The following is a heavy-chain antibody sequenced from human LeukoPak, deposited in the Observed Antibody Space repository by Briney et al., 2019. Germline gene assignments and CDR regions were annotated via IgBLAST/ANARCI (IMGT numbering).Heavy chain of an antibody. V-gene: IGHV1-2*02. J-gene: IGHJ4*02. CDR1: GYTFTGYY. D-gene: IGHD6-19*01. Sequence: ASVKVSCKASGYTFTGYYMHWVRQAPGQGLEWMGWINPNSGGTNYAQKFQGRVTMTRDTSISTAYMELSRLRSDGTAVYYCARPFWYSSGWDFDYWGQGTLVTVSS. CDR3: ARPFWYSSGWDFDY. CDR2: INPNSGGT.